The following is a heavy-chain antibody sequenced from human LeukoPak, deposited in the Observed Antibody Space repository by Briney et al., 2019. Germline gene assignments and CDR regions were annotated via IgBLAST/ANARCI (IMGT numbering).Heavy chain of an antibody. CDR3: ARDLVVEVPSSLGY. CDR2: IIPLLDTT. Sequence: ASVKVSCKASGGSFRNYAMHWVRQAPGQGLEWMERIIPLLDTTDYAQKFQGRLTIAADKSTNTAYMEVTSLRPDDTAVYFCARDLVVEVPSSLGYWGQGTLVTVSS. CDR1: GGSFRNYA. J-gene: IGHJ4*02. D-gene: IGHD3-16*01. V-gene: IGHV1-69*04.